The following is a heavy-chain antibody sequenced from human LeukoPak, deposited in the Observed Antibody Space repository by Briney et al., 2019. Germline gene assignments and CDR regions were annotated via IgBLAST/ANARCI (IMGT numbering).Heavy chain of an antibody. CDR3: ATFGGSGDYFDY. CDR1: GGSISSGGYS. D-gene: IGHD3-10*01. CDR2: IYHSGST. J-gene: IGHJ4*02. V-gene: IGHV4-30-2*01. Sequence: SETLSLTCAVSGGSISSGGYSWSWIRQPPGKGLEWIGYIYHSGSTYYNPSLKSRVTISVDRSKNQFSLKLSSVTAADTAVYYCATFGGSGDYFDYWDQGTLVTVSS.